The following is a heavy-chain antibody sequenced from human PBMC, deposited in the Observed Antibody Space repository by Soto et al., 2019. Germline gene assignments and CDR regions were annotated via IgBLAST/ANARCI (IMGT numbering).Heavy chain of an antibody. V-gene: IGHV6-1*01. CDR2: TYYRSKWYN. J-gene: IGHJ6*02. D-gene: IGHD6-19*01. CDR3: ARVAVAGTSVYYYYGMDV. Sequence: SQTLSLTCAISGDSVSSNSAAWNWIRQSPSRGLEWLGRTYYRSKWYNDYAVSVKSRITINPDTSKNQFSLQLNSVTPEDTAVYYCARVAVAGTSVYYYYGMDVWGQGSPVTVSS. CDR1: GDSVSSNSAA.